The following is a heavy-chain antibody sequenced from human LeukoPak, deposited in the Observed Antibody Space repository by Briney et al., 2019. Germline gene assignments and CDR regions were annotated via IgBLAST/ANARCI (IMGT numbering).Heavy chain of an antibody. J-gene: IGHJ4*02. Sequence: GGSLRLSCAASGFTFSSYAMHWVRQAPGKGLEWVANIKHDGSAGYYVDSVEGRFIVSRDNAKNSLYLQMGSLRAEDTAFYYCARAPSFGTVDYWGQGTLVTVSS. D-gene: IGHD1-7*01. V-gene: IGHV3-7*01. CDR2: IKHDGSAG. CDR1: GFTFSSYA. CDR3: ARAPSFGTVDY.